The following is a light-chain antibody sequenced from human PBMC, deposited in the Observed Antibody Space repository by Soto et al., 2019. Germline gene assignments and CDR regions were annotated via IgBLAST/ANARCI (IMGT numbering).Light chain of an antibody. V-gene: IGKV2-24*01. CDR1: KGLVHSDGNTY. CDR3: MPATQFPYT. J-gene: IGKJ2*01. Sequence: DIVMTQTPLSSPVTLGQPASISCRTSKGLVHSDGNTYLSWLQQRPGQPPRLLIYEISNRFSGVPDRFSGSGAGTDFTLKISRVEAEDVGIYYCMPATQFPYTFGQGTKLEIK. CDR2: EIS.